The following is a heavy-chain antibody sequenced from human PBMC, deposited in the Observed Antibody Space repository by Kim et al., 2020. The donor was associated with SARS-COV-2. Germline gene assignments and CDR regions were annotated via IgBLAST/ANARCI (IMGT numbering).Heavy chain of an antibody. D-gene: IGHD6-19*01. J-gene: IGHJ4*02. Sequence: SETLSLTCTVSGGSISSSSYYWGWIRQPPGKGLEWIGSIYYSGSTYYNPSLKSRVTISVDTSKNQFSLKLSSVTAADTAVYYCARLGRQWLVPDYWGQGTLVTVSS. V-gene: IGHV4-39*01. CDR3: ARLGRQWLVPDY. CDR1: GGSISSSSYY. CDR2: IYYSGST.